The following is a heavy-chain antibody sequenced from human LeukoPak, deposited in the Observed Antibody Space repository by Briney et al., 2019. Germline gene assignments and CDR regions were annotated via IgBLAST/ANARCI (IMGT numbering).Heavy chain of an antibody. V-gene: IGHV3-21*01. J-gene: IGHJ2*01. D-gene: IGHD5-12*01. CDR3: ARDEGYSGPPSWYFDL. CDR2: ISSSSSYI. Sequence: PGGSLRLSCAASGFTFSSYSMNWVRQAPGKGLEWVSSISSSSSYIYYADSVKGRFTISRDNAKNSLYLQMNSRRAEDTAVYYCARDEGYSGPPSWYFDLWGRGTLVTVSS. CDR1: GFTFSSYS.